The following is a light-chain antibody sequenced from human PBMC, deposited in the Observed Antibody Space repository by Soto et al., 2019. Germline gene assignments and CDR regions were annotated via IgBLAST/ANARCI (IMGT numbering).Light chain of an antibody. CDR3: GTWDSSLSAVV. J-gene: IGLJ2*01. Sequence: QSVLTQPPSVSAAPGQKVTIFCSGSRSNIGNNYVSWYQQLPGTAPKLLIYENIKRPSGIPDRFSGSKSGTSATLGITGLQTGDEADYYCGTWDSSLSAVVFGGGTKLT. CDR2: ENI. CDR1: RSNIGNNY. V-gene: IGLV1-51*02.